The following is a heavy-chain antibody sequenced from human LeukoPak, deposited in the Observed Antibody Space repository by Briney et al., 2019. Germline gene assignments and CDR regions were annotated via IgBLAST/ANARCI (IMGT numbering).Heavy chain of an antibody. CDR2: IYYSGST. CDR3: ARTIYDFWSGPFDP. CDR1: GGSISSSSYY. Sequence: SETLSLTCTVSGGSISSSSYYWGWIRQPPGKGLEWIRSIYYSGSTYYNPSLKSRVTISVDTSKNQFSLKLSSVTAADTAVYYCARTIYDFWSGPFDPWGQGTLVTVSS. V-gene: IGHV4-39*01. J-gene: IGHJ5*02. D-gene: IGHD3-3*01.